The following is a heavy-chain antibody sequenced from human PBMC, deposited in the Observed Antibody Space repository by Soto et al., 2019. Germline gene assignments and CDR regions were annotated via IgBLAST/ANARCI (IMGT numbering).Heavy chain of an antibody. Sequence: SGPTLVNPIQTLTLTCTFSGFSLSTSEVGVGWIRQAPGKALEWLALIYWDDDDKYYSTSLKTRLTISKDTRKNQVVLTMANMEPADTATYYCARSIRGPRRFNGMDVWGQGTTVTVSS. V-gene: IGHV2-70*13. CDR1: GFSLSTSEVG. CDR2: IYWDDDDK. J-gene: IGHJ6*02. D-gene: IGHD1-20*01. CDR3: ARSIRGPRRFNGMDV.